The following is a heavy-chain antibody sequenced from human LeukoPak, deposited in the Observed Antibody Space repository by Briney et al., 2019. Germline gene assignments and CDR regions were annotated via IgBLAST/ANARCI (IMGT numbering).Heavy chain of an antibody. CDR3: AGDCGGDCYVGY. CDR2: ISSSSSYI. J-gene: IGHJ4*02. D-gene: IGHD2-21*02. Sequence: GGSLRLSCAASGFTFSSSAMSWVRQAPGKGLEWVSSISSSSSYIYYADSVKGRFTISRDNSKNTLYLQMNSLRAEDTAVYYCAGDCGGDCYVGYWGQGTLVTVSS. V-gene: IGHV3-23*01. CDR1: GFTFSSSA.